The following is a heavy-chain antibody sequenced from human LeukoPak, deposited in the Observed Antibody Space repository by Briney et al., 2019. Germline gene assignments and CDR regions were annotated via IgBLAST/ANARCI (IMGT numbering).Heavy chain of an antibody. V-gene: IGHV1-18*01. CDR3: AREWGLYCSSTSCYYYYYGMDV. Sequence: ASVKVSCKASGYTFTSYGISWVRQAPGQGLEWMGWVSAYNGNTNYAQKLQGRVTMTTDTSTSTAYMELRSLRSDDTAVYYCAREWGLYCSSTSCYYYYYGMDVWGQATTVTVSS. CDR1: GYTFTSYG. D-gene: IGHD2-2*01. CDR2: VSAYNGNT. J-gene: IGHJ6*02.